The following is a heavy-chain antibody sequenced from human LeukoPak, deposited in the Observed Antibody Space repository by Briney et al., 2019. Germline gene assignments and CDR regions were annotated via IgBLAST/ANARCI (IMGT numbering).Heavy chain of an antibody. CDR2: INPNDGST. CDR1: GYTFTNYF. D-gene: IGHD6-13*01. J-gene: IGHJ4*02. V-gene: IGHV1-46*01. Sequence: VASVKVSCKASGYTFTNYFFNWVRQAPGQGREWMGIINPNDGSTTYAQKFQQRVTMTWDTSTATVYMELRSLSSEDTAVFYCVRETPIYSSREFDYWGQGTLVTVSS. CDR3: VRETPIYSSREFDY.